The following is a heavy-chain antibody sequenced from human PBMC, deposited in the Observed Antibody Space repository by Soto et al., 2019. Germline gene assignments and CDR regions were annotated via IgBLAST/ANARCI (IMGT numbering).Heavy chain of an antibody. CDR3: ARTPIAMVRGVVSGNGMDV. CDR1: GGSISSYK. CDR2: IYDSGSA. Sequence: ASETLSLTCSVAGGSISSYKWSWIRQPPGKGLEWIGYIYDSGSANYNPSLKSQVTISVDTSKNRFSLKVTSVTAADTAVYYCARTPIAMVRGVVSGNGMDVWGQGTTVTVSS. D-gene: IGHD3-10*01. J-gene: IGHJ6*02. V-gene: IGHV4-59*01.